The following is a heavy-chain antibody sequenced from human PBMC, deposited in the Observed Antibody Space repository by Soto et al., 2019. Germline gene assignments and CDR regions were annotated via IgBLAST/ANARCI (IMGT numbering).Heavy chain of an antibody. CDR1: GGYISSGYF. V-gene: IGHV4-31*03. Sequence: SETLSLTCTVSGGYISSGYFWSRIRQRPGKGLEWIGNIYYSGGTYSNPSLESRVVMSVDTSKNEFTLKVNSVTAADTAMYYCARFAKEENPKRESWYAFDIWGQGILVTVSS. CDR2: IYYSGGT. J-gene: IGHJ4*02. D-gene: IGHD6-13*01. CDR3: ARFAKEENPKRESWYAFDI.